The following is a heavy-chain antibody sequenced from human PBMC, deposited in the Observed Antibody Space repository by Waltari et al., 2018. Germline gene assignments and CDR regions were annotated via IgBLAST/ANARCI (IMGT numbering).Heavy chain of an antibody. D-gene: IGHD3-22*01. CDR2: IVDTGRS. Sequence: HVQLQESGSGLVKPLETLSLTCTVSGGSISIADYYWTWIRQHPGKGLEWIGYIVDTGRSEYNPSLKSRVTISVDRSKNQFSLRLNSVIAADTAVYYCARYYDTRGDGLDIWGQGTMVTVSS. J-gene: IGHJ3*02. V-gene: IGHV4-30-4*01. CDR3: ARYYDTRGDGLDI. CDR1: GGSISIADYY.